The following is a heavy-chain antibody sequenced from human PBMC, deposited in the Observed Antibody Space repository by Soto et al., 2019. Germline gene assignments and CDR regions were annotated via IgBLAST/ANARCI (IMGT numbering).Heavy chain of an antibody. CDR2: ISYDGSNK. D-gene: IGHD3-10*01. J-gene: IGHJ3*02. CDR3: ARGGSTYYYGSVSYYDAFDI. CDR1: GFTFSSYA. V-gene: IGHV3-30*04. Sequence: GGSLRLSCAASGFTFSSYAMHWVRQAPGKGLEWVAVISYDGSNKYYADSVKGRFTISRDNSKNTLYLQMNSLRAEDTAVYYCARGGSTYYYGSVSYYDAFDIWGQGTMVTVSS.